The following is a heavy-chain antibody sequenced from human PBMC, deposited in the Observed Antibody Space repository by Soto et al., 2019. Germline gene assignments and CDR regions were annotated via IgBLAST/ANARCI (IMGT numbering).Heavy chain of an antibody. CDR1: GYNVTSFW. D-gene: IGHD2-15*01. V-gene: IGHV5-51*01. CDR2: IFPGDSDT. Sequence: ESLKISYKGSGYNVTSFWIGWVRQMPGKGLEWMGIIFPGDSDTRYSPSFQGHVTISADKSINTAYLQWSSLKASDTAMYYCARRGPPYCSGGICYYDYWGQGTLVTVSS. J-gene: IGHJ4*02. CDR3: ARRGPPYCSGGICYYDY.